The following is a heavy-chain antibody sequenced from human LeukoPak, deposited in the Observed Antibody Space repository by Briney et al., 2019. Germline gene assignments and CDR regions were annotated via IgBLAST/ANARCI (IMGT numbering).Heavy chain of an antibody. CDR2: INPNSGGT. V-gene: IGHV1-2*02. J-gene: IGHJ5*02. Sequence: ASVKVSCKASGYTFTGYYMHWVRQAPGQGLEWMGWINPNSGGTNYAQKFQGRVTMTRDTSISTAYMELSRLRSDDTAVYYCARDLVGLNALQRPAAKAGWFDPWGQGTLVTVSS. CDR1: GYTFTGYY. CDR3: ARDLVGLNALQRPAAKAGWFDP. D-gene: IGHD2-2*01.